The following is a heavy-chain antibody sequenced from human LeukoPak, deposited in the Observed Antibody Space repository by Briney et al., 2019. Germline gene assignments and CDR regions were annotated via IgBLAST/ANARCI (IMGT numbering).Heavy chain of an antibody. D-gene: IGHD6-13*01. CDR1: GYTFSSYY. J-gene: IGHJ4*02. CDR2: INPSGGST. Sequence: ASVKVSCKASGYTFSSYYMHWVRQAPGQGLEWMGIINPSGGSTSYVQKFQGRVTMTRDTSTSTVYMELSSLRSEDTAVYYCARDNSIAAAGTPYDYWGQGTLVTVSS. V-gene: IGHV1-46*01. CDR3: ARDNSIAAAGTPYDY.